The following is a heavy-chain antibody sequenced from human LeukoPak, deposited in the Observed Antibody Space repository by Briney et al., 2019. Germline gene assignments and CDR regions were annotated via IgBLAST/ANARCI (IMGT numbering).Heavy chain of an antibody. CDR3: ARGLMTAAATFDY. V-gene: IGHV4-39*01. J-gene: IGHJ4*02. CDR1: GGSISSSSYY. CDR2: IYYSGST. Sequence: PLETLSLTCTVSGGSISSSSYYWGWIRQPPGKGLEWIGNIYYSGSTYYIPSLKSRVTISVDTSKSQFSLKLSSVTAADTAVYYCARGLMTAAATFDYWGQGTLVTVSS. D-gene: IGHD6-13*01.